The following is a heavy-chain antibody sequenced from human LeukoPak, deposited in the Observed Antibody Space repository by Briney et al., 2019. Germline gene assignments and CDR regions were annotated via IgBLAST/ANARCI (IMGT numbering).Heavy chain of an antibody. Sequence: GGSLRLSCAASGFTFSSYAMSWVRQAPGKGLEWVSAISGSGGSTYYADSVKGRFTIFGDNSKNTLYLQMNSLRAEDTAVYYCAKIPTVTTYFDYWGQGTLVTVSS. D-gene: IGHD4-17*01. CDR3: AKIPTVTTYFDY. V-gene: IGHV3-23*01. CDR2: ISGSGGST. J-gene: IGHJ4*02. CDR1: GFTFSSYA.